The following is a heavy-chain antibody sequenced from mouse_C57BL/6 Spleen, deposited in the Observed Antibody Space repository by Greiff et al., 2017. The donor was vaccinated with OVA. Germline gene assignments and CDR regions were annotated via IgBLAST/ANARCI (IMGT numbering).Heavy chain of an antibody. Sequence: QVQLQQSGPELVKPGASVKISCKASGYAFSSSWMNWVKQRPGKGLAWIGRIYPGDGDTNYNGKFKGKATLSADKSYSTAYMQLSRLTCEDSAVYFCARSDYYGSSPYWYFDVWGTGTTVTVSS. CDR1: GYAFSSSW. CDR2: IYPGDGDT. D-gene: IGHD1-1*01. CDR3: ARSDYYGSSPYWYFDV. J-gene: IGHJ1*03. V-gene: IGHV1-82*01.